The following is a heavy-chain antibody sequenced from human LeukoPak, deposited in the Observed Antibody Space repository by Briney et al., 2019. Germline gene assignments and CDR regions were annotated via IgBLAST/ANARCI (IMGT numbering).Heavy chain of an antibody. CDR2: ITSSSSTI. Sequence: PGGSLRLSCAASVFTFSSVSMNWVRQAPGKGLEWVSYITSSSSTIYYAGSVKGRFTISRDNAKNSLYLQMNSLRPEDTAVYYCARTVAFDYWGQGALVAVSS. D-gene: IGHD4-23*01. CDR1: VFTFSSVS. CDR3: ARTVAFDY. V-gene: IGHV3-48*01. J-gene: IGHJ4*02.